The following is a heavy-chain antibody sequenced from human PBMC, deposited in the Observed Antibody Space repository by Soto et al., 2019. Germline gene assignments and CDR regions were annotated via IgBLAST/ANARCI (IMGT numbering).Heavy chain of an antibody. J-gene: IGHJ4*01. D-gene: IGHD1-7*01. Sequence: LRLSCAASGFTFSSYWMHWVRQAPGKGLMWVSRIHNDGSTTRYADSVKGRFTISRDNAKNTLYLQMSSLRVEDTAVYYCARDNWNSYWGQGTLVTVSS. CDR1: GFTFSSYW. CDR2: IHNDGSTT. CDR3: ARDNWNSY. V-gene: IGHV3-74*01.